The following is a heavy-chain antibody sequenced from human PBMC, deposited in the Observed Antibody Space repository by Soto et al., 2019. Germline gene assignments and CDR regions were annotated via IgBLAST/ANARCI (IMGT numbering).Heavy chain of an antibody. V-gene: IGHV4-4*02. Sequence: QVQLQESGPGLVKPSETLSLTCAVSGVSLTTNNWWTWVRQAPGKGLEWVGEIYQTGNTNYNPSLNRRVIASLDKSKNQFFLKLTSVTAADTAIYYCARGGYCSGGSCSGWFDSWGKGTLVTVSS. CDR1: GVSLTTNNW. CDR2: IYQTGNT. CDR3: ARGGYCSGGSCSGWFDS. D-gene: IGHD2-15*01. J-gene: IGHJ5*01.